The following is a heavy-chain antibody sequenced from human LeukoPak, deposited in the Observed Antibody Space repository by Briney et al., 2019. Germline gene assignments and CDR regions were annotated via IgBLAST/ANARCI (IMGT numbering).Heavy chain of an antibody. CDR3: TTDLGITLIRGAIVS. CDR2: IKSRADGETA. Sequence: GGSLRLSCVASGFTLSSAWMGWVRQAPGKGLEWVGRIKSRADGETADFAAPVKGRFTISRDDSKTTLYLQMHSLNTEDTAVYYCTTDLGITLIRGAIVSWGQGTLVTVSS. J-gene: IGHJ4*02. V-gene: IGHV3-15*01. CDR1: GFTLSSAW. D-gene: IGHD3-10*01.